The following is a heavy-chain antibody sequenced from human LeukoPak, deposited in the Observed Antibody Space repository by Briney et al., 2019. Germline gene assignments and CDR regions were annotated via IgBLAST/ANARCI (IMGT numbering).Heavy chain of an antibody. J-gene: IGHJ5*02. CDR2: INHSGST. CDR1: GGSFSGYY. CDR3: ARVKGYIKNWFDP. Sequence: SETLSLTCAVYGGSFSGYYWSWIRQPPGKGLEWIGEINHSGSTNYNPSLKSRVTISVDTSKNQFSLKLSSVTAADTAVYYCARVKGYIKNWFDPWGQGTLVTVSS. V-gene: IGHV4-34*01. D-gene: IGHD6-13*01.